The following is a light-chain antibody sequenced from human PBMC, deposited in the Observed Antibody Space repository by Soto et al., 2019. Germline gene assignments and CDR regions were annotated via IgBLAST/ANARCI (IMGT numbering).Light chain of an antibody. CDR1: QGISSY. CDR3: QKYNSYS. Sequence: AIRMTQSPSSVSSSTVDRVTIICLASQGISSYLAWYQQKPGKAPKLLIYAASTLQSGVPSRFSGSGSGTEFTLTISSLKPDDFATYYCQKYNSYSFGQGTKVDI. J-gene: IGKJ1*01. V-gene: IGKV1-8*01. CDR2: AAS.